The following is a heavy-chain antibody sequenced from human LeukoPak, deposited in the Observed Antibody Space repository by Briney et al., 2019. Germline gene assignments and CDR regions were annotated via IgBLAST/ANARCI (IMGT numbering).Heavy chain of an antibody. J-gene: IGHJ4*02. D-gene: IGHD5-12*01. CDR2: TYYRSKWYN. Sequence: SQTLSLTCAISGDSVSSNSAAWNWIRQSPSRGLEWLGRTYYRSKWYNDYAVSVKSRITINPDTSKNQFSLQLNSVTPEDTAVYYCAGPRAYSGYDQKMPFVYWGQGTLVTVSS. CDR3: AGPRAYSGYDQKMPFVY. CDR1: GDSVSSNSAA. V-gene: IGHV6-1*01.